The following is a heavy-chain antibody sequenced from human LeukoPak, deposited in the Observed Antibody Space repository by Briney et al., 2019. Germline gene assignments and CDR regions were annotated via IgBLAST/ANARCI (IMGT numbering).Heavy chain of an antibody. Sequence: SVKVSCKASGGTFSSYAISWVRQAPGQGLEWMGGIIPIFGTANYAQKFQGRVTITADESTSTAYMELSSLRSEDTAVYYCARVASSGWKFDYWGQGTLVTVSS. V-gene: IGHV1-69*13. CDR2: IIPIFGTA. CDR1: GGTFSSYA. J-gene: IGHJ4*02. CDR3: ARVASSGWKFDY. D-gene: IGHD6-19*01.